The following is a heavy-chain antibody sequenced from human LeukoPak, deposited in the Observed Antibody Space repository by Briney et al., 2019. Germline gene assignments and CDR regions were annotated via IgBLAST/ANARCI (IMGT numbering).Heavy chain of an antibody. J-gene: IGHJ4*02. CDR1: GYSISSGYY. Sequence: SVTLSLTCTVSGYSISSGYYWSWIRQPPGKGLEWIGEINHSGSTNYNPSLKSRVTISVDTSKDQFSLKLSSVTAADTAVYYCARLGARHCSSTSCYYPKRFDHWGQGTLVTVSS. D-gene: IGHD2-2*01. CDR2: INHSGST. V-gene: IGHV4-38-2*02. CDR3: ARLGARHCSSTSCYYPKRFDH.